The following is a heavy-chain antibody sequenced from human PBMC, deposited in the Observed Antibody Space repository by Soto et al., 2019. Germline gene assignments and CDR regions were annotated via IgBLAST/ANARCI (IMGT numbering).Heavy chain of an antibody. CDR1: GYRFASYR. D-gene: IGHD3-3*01. V-gene: IGHV5-51*01. Sequence: PGESLKISCKSSGYRFASYRIAWVRQMPGKGLEWMGIIDPSDSDIRYSPSFQGQVTISADKSISTAYLQWSSLKASDTAIYYCARSFFDTFDYWGQGPLATVSS. J-gene: IGHJ4*02. CDR2: IDPSDSDI. CDR3: ARSFFDTFDY.